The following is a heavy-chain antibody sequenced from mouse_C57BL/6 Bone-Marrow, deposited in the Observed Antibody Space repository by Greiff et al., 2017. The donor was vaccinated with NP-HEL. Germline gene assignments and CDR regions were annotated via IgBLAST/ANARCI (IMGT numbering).Heavy chain of an antibody. J-gene: IGHJ4*01. Sequence: EVQRVESGGGLVKPGGSLKLSCAASGFTFSDYGMHWVRQAPEKGLEWVAYISIGSSTIYYADTVKGRFTISRDNAKNTLFLQMTSLRSEDTAMYYCARRYRGLYYYAMDYWGQGTSVTVSS. CDR2: ISIGSSTI. CDR3: ARRYRGLYYYAMDY. D-gene: IGHD2-12*01. V-gene: IGHV5-17*01. CDR1: GFTFSDYG.